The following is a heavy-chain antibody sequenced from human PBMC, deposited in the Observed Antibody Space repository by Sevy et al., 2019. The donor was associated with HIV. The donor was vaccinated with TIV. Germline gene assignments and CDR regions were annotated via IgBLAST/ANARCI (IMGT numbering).Heavy chain of an antibody. CDR3: ARDCSSTRCLWGMDV. CDR1: GFTFSRYW. J-gene: IGHJ6*02. V-gene: IGHV3-7*03. Sequence: LSLTCAASGFTFSRYWMSWVRQAPGKGLEWVANIKVDGSEKYYVESVKGRFTISRDNAKNSLYLQMNSLRAEDTAVYYCARDCSSTRCLWGMDVWGQGTTVTVSS. D-gene: IGHD2-2*01. CDR2: IKVDGSEK.